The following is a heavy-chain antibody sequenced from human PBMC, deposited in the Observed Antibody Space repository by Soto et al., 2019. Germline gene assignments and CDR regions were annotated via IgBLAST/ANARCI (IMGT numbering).Heavy chain of an antibody. D-gene: IGHD6-13*01. CDR2: IIPIFGTA. J-gene: IGHJ6*02. Sequence: SVKVSCKASGGTFSSYSISWVRQAPGQGLEWMGGIIPIFGTANYAQKFQGRVTITADESTSTAYMELSSLRSEDTAVYYCAREQQLAPTYYYGMDVWGQGTTVTVSS. V-gene: IGHV1-69*13. CDR3: AREQQLAPTYYYGMDV. CDR1: GGTFSSYS.